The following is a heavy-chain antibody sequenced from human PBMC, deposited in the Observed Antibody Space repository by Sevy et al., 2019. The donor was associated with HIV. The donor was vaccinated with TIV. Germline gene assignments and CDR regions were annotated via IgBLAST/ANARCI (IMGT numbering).Heavy chain of an antibody. CDR1: EISFSDYY. J-gene: IGHJ4*02. D-gene: IGHD1-1*01. CDR2: ISSGGSII. Sequence: GGSLRLSCAASEISFSDYYMSWIRQTPGKGLEWISYISSGGSIIYYADSVKGRFTISRDNAKNSLYLQMNSLRAEDTAVYYCTRVRYNYGSYYFHYWGQGTLVTVSS. CDR3: TRVRYNYGSYYFHY. V-gene: IGHV3-11*01.